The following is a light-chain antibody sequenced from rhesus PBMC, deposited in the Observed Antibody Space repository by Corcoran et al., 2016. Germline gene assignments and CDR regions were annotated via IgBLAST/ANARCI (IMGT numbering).Light chain of an antibody. J-gene: IGKJ4*01. V-gene: IGKV1-46*01. CDR1: QSFSSS. CDR2: SAS. CDR3: QQYYSDPPT. Sequence: DIQMTQSPSSLSASVGDTVTITCRASQSFSSSLAWSQQQPGKAPKILIYSASSLQSGVPSRFSGSKAVTDFTLTISSLQPEDIASYYCQQYYSDPPTFGGGTKVELK.